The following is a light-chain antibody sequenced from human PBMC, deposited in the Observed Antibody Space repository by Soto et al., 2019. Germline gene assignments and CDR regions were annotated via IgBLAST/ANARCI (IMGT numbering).Light chain of an antibody. V-gene: IGKV1-5*03. CDR3: KQYATYLWT. J-gene: IGKJ1*01. CDR2: KAS. CDR1: QSISSW. Sequence: DIQMTQSPSTLSASLGDRVTITCRASQSISSWLAWYQQKPGKAPKLLIYKASSLESGVPSRFSGSESGTEFTLTISSLQPDDFATYYCKQYATYLWTFGQGTKVEIK.